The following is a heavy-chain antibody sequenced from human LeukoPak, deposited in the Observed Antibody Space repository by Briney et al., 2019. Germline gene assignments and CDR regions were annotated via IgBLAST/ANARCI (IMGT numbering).Heavy chain of an antibody. CDR2: IWYDGSNK. Sequence: GGSLRLSCAASGFTFSSYGMHWVRQAPGKGLEWVAVIWYDGSNKYYADSVKGRFTISRDNAKNSQYLQMNSQRAEDTALYYCAKDMRGGFGELSPMGYWGQGTLVTVSS. CDR3: AKDMRGGFGELSPMGY. J-gene: IGHJ4*02. CDR1: GFTFSSYG. V-gene: IGHV3-33*03. D-gene: IGHD3-10*01.